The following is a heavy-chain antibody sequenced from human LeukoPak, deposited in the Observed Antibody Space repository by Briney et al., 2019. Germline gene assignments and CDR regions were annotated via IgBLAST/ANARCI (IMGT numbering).Heavy chain of an antibody. D-gene: IGHD5-24*01. CDR3: ARSGTEDGYNIYFDH. V-gene: IGHV3-23*01. CDR2: ISGSGSGT. CDR1: GFTFSTYA. Sequence: PGGSLRLSCATSGFTFSTYAMSWVRQAPGKGPEWVSLISGSGSGTHYADSVKGRFTISRDNSKNMLYLHMNTLRADDTAVYYCARSGTEDGYNIYFDHWGQGTLVTVSS. J-gene: IGHJ4*02.